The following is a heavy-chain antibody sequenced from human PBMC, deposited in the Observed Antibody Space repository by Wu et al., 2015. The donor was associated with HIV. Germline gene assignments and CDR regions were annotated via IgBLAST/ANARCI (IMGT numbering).Heavy chain of an antibody. CDR3: ARDPGAGSITMRVVGLSWHYYYYVSES. CDR1: GYTFTSYG. CDR2: ISAYNGNT. Sequence: QVQLVQSGAEVKKPGASVKVSCKASGYTFTSYGISWVRQAPGQGLEWMGWISAYNGNTNYAQKFQGRVTMTTDTSTSTAYMELRSLRSDDTAVYYCARDPGAGSITMRVVGLSWHYYYYVSESWGQGTTVHRL. V-gene: IGHV1-18*01. D-gene: IGHD3-22*01. J-gene: IGHJ6*02.